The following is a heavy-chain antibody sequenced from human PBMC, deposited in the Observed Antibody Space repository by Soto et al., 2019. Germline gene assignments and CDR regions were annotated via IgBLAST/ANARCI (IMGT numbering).Heavy chain of an antibody. V-gene: IGHV4-59*01. CDR3: ASISSLGELNRSPFDY. CDR1: GGSISSYY. J-gene: IGHJ4*02. D-gene: IGHD3-10*01. CDR2: IYYSGST. Sequence: QVQLQESGPGLVKPSETLSLTCTVSGGSISSYYWSWIRQPPGKGLEWIGYIYYSGSTNYNPSLKSRVTISVDTSKNQFSLKLSSVTAADTAVYYCASISSLGELNRSPFDYWGQGTLVTVSS.